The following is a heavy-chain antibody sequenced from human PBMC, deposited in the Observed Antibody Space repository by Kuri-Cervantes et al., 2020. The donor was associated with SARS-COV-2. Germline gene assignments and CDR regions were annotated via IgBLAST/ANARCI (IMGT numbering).Heavy chain of an antibody. J-gene: IGHJ5*02. D-gene: IGHD3-3*01. V-gene: IGHV3-30-3*01. CDR1: GFTFSSYA. CDR2: ISSDGNNK. CDR3: ASSHQNTIFGGNWFDP. Sequence: GGSLRLSCAASGFTFSSYAMSWVRQAPGKGLEWVAVISSDGNNKYYADSVKGRFTISRDNAKNSLYLQMNSLRAEDTAVYYCASSHQNTIFGGNWFDPWGQGTLVTVSS.